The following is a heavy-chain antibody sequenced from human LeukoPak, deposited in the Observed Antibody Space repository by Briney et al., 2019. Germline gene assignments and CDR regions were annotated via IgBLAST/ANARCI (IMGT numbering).Heavy chain of an antibody. V-gene: IGHV4-34*01. J-gene: IGHJ5*02. CDR3: ARGGYIVVVPAAMTLYNWFDP. Sequence: PSETLSLTCAVYGGSFSGYYWSWIRQPPGKGLEWIGEINHSGSTNYNPSLKSRVTISVDTSKNQFSLKLSSVTAADTAVYYCARGGYIVVVPAAMTLYNWFDPWGQGTLVTVSS. CDR1: GGSFSGYY. D-gene: IGHD2-2*01. CDR2: INHSGST.